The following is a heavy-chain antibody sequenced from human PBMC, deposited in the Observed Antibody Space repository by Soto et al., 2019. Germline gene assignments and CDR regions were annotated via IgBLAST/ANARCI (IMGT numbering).Heavy chain of an antibody. D-gene: IGHD1-1*01. CDR3: VKTTSSYDRRRFDP. CDR2: ISGSGATT. V-gene: IGHV3-23*01. CDR1: AFTFSSYA. Sequence: VQLLESGGGLVQPGGSLRLYCAASAFTFSSYAMSWVRQAPGKGLGWVSGISGSGATTYYADSVKGRFTISRDNTKNTLYLQRNSLRAEDTAVYYCVKTTSSYDRRRFDPWGQGTLVTVSS. J-gene: IGHJ5*02.